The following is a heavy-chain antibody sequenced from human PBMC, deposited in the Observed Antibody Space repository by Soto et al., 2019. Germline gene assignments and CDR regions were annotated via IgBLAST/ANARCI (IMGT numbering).Heavy chain of an antibody. Sequence: QVQLVESGGGVVQPGRSLRLSCAASGFTFSNHDMHWVRKARGKGLEWVAGIRYDGSNKNDADSVKGRFTISRDSSKNTLYLQMNSLRSEDTAIYYCARDRGIAAAYNWFDPWGQGTLVTVSS. CDR2: IRYDGSNK. V-gene: IGHV3-33*01. J-gene: IGHJ5*02. D-gene: IGHD6-13*01. CDR1: GFTFSNHD. CDR3: ARDRGIAAAYNWFDP.